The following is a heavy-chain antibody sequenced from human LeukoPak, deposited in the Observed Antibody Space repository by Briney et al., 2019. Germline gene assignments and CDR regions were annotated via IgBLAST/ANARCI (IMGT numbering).Heavy chain of an antibody. D-gene: IGHD6-19*01. CDR2: INPSGGST. CDR1: GYTFTSYY. V-gene: IGHV1-46*01. CDR3: ARVLGPKSRQWLVLGY. Sequence: GASVKVSCKASGYTFTSYYMHWVRQAPGQGLEWMGIINPSGGSTSYAQKFQGRVTMTRDTSISTAYMELSRLRSDDTAVYYCARVLGPKSRQWLVLGYWGQGTLVTVSS. J-gene: IGHJ4*02.